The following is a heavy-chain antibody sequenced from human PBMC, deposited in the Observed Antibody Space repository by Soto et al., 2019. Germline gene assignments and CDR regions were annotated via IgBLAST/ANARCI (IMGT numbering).Heavy chain of an antibody. CDR2: IYYSGST. CDR3: ARGGRGYSYGRDGMDV. V-gene: IGHV4-59*01. Sequence: QVQLQESGPGLVKPSETLSLTCTVSGGSISSYYWSWIRQPPGKGLEWIGYIYYSGSTNYNPSLKSRVTISVDTSKNQFSLKLSSVTAADTAVYYCARGGRGYSYGRDGMDVWGQGTTVTVSS. CDR1: GGSISSYY. D-gene: IGHD5-18*01. J-gene: IGHJ6*02.